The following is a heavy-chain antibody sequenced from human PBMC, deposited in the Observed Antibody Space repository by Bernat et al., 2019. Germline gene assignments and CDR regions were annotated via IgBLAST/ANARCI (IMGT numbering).Heavy chain of an antibody. V-gene: IGHV4-4*02. CDR2: IYHSGST. Sequence: QVQLQESGPGLVKPSGTLSLTCAVSGGSISSSNWWSWVRQPPGKGLGWSGEIYHSGSTNYNPSLKSRVTISVDKSKNQFSLKLSSVTAADTAVYYCARGTMFSWFGELPYFDYWGQGTLVTVSS. J-gene: IGHJ4*02. D-gene: IGHD3-10*01. CDR3: ARGTMFSWFGELPYFDY. CDR1: GGSISSSNW.